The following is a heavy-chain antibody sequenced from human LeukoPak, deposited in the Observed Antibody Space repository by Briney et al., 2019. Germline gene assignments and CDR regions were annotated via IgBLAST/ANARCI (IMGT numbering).Heavy chain of an antibody. CDR2: IYPGDSDT. CDR1: GYGFTSYW. J-gene: IGHJ4*02. Sequence: GEPLKISCKGSGYGFTSYWIGWVRQRPGEGLEWMGIIYPGDSDTRYSPPFQGQVTHSADRSISTAYLQWSSLKASDTAMNYCARRLPFGVADYWGQGTLVTVPS. CDR3: ARRLPFGVADY. D-gene: IGHD3-3*01. V-gene: IGHV5-51*01.